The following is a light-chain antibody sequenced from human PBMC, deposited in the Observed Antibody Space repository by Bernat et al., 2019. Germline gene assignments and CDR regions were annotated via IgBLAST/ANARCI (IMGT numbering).Light chain of an antibody. V-gene: IGKV1-5*03. CDR3: QQYNSYSGYA. J-gene: IGKJ2*01. CDR1: QSISSW. CDR2: KAS. Sequence: DIQMIQSPSTLSASVGDRVTITCRASQSISSWLAWYQQKPGKAPKLPIYKASSLESGVPSRFSGSGSGTEFTLTISSLQPDDFATYYCQQYNSYSGYAFGQGTKLDIK.